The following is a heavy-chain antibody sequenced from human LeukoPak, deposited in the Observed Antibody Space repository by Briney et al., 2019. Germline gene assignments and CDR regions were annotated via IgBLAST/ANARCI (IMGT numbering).Heavy chain of an antibody. CDR1: GYTFTSYA. Sequence: GASVKVSCKAFGYTFTSYAMHWVRLAPGQRLEWMGWINAGNGNTKYSQKFQGRVTITRDTSASTAYMELSSLRSEDTAVYYCARSTLYYYYGMDVWGKGTTVTVSS. CDR3: ARSTLYYYYGMDV. V-gene: IGHV1-3*01. CDR2: INAGNGNT. J-gene: IGHJ6*04.